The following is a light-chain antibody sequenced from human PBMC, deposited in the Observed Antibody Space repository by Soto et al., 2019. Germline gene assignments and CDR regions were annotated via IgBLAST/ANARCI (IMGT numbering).Light chain of an antibody. Sequence: EIVLAQSPATLSLSPGERATLSCRASQSVSIYLAWYQQKPGQAPRLLIYDASNRATGIPARFSGSGSGTDFTLTISSLEPEDFAVYYCQQRSNWPPKITFGRGTRLEI. CDR1: QSVSIY. V-gene: IGKV3-11*01. CDR2: DAS. J-gene: IGKJ5*01. CDR3: QQRSNWPPKIT.